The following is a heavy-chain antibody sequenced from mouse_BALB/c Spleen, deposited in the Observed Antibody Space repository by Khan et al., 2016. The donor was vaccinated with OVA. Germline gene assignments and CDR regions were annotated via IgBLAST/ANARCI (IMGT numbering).Heavy chain of an antibody. CDR1: GYSITSGYA. CDR2: ISYSGST. Sequence: EVQLQESGPGLVKPSQSLSLTCTVTGYSITSGYAWNWIRQFPGNKLEWMGYISYSGSTSYNPSLRSRISITRDTSKNQFFLQLNSVTTEDTATYYGARKNYYGYATDYWGQGTSVTVSS. J-gene: IGHJ4*01. D-gene: IGHD1-1*01. CDR3: ARKNYYGYATDY. V-gene: IGHV3-2*02.